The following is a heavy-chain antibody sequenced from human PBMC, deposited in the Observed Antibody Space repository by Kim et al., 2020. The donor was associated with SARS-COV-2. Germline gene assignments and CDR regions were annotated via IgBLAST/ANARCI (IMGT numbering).Heavy chain of an antibody. CDR3: ARDGGSVPRGWVDP. CDR1: GGSISSYY. J-gene: IGHJ5*02. V-gene: IGHV4-59*01. CDR2: IYYSGST. Sequence: SETLSLTCTVSGGSISSYYWSWIRQPPGKGLEWIGYIYYSGSTNYNPSLKSRVTISVDTSKNQFSLKLSSVTTADTAVYYCARDGGSVPRGWVDPWGQGT. D-gene: IGHD2-15*01.